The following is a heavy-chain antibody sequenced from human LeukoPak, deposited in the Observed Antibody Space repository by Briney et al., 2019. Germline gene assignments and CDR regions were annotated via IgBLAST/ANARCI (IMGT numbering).Heavy chain of an antibody. D-gene: IGHD3-16*01. V-gene: IGHV4-59*11. CDR1: GGFISGHY. Sequence: KSSETLSLTCTVSGGFISGHYWTWIRQPPGKGLEWIGYIYNSGSTKYSPSLKSRVTISVDTSKNQLSLKLSSVTAADTAVYYCARGGVLKSVDYWGQGTLVAVSS. CDR3: ARGGVLKSVDY. J-gene: IGHJ4*02. CDR2: IYNSGST.